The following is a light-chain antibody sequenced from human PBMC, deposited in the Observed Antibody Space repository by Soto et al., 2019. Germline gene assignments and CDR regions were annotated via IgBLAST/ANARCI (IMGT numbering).Light chain of an antibody. Sequence: DIQMTQSPSTLSASVGDRVTITCRASQSISSWFAWYHQKPGKAPKLLNYDASSLESGVPSRFSGSGSGTEFTLTISSLQPDDFATYYCQQYNSYSSTFGQGTKVDI. V-gene: IGKV1-5*01. CDR3: QQYNSYSST. CDR1: QSISSW. J-gene: IGKJ1*01. CDR2: DAS.